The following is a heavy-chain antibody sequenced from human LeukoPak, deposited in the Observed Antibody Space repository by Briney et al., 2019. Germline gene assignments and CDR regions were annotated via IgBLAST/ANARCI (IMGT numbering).Heavy chain of an antibody. J-gene: IGHJ6*03. CDR2: IRYGGTNK. CDR1: GFTFSSYG. V-gene: IGHV3-30*02. D-gene: IGHD1-26*01. Sequence: GGSLRLSCAASGFTFSSYGMHWVRQAPGKGLEWVAFIRYGGTNKDYADSVKGRFTISRDNSKNTLYLQMNSLRAEDTAVYHCAKGGGWEVQYYYYYMDVWGKGTTVTISS. CDR3: AKGGGWEVQYYYYYMDV.